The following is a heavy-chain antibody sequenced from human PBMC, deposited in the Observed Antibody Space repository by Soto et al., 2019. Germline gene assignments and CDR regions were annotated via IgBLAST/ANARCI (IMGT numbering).Heavy chain of an antibody. CDR2: IYYSGST. Sequence: PSETLSLTCTVSGGSISSYYWSWIRQPPGKGLEWIGYIYYSGSTNHNPSLKSRVTISVDMSKNQFSLKLSSVTAADTAVYYCARDLITGTTAWFDPWGQGTLVTVSS. CDR1: GGSISSYY. J-gene: IGHJ5*02. D-gene: IGHD1-7*01. CDR3: ARDLITGTTAWFDP. V-gene: IGHV4-59*01.